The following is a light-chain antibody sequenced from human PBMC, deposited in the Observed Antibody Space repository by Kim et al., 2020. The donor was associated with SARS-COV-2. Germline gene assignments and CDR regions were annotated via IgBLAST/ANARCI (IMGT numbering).Light chain of an antibody. J-gene: IGLJ7*01. CDR2: SSN. Sequence: QSVLTQPPSTSGSPGQSVTISCSGSSSNIGSNTVNWYQQLPRTAPKLLIYSSNQRPSGVPDRFSGSKSGTSASLAISGLQSEDEADYYCATWDDSLNAAVFGGGTQLTVL. V-gene: IGLV1-44*01. CDR3: ATWDDSLNAAV. CDR1: SSNIGSNT.